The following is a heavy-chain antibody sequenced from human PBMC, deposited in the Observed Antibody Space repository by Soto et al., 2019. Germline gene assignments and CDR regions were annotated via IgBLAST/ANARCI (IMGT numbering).Heavy chain of an antibody. CDR2: IYYSGST. Sequence: QVQLQESGPGLVKPSETLSLTCTVSGGSVSSGSYYWSWIRQPPGKGLEWIGYIYYSGSTNYNPYLKSRVTISVDTSKNQFSLKLSSVTAGDTAVYYCARVSDYGSGSYYHYYYDGMDVWGQGTTVTVSS. J-gene: IGHJ6*02. CDR1: GGSVSSGSYY. CDR3: ARVSDYGSGSYYHYYYDGMDV. V-gene: IGHV4-61*01. D-gene: IGHD3-10*01.